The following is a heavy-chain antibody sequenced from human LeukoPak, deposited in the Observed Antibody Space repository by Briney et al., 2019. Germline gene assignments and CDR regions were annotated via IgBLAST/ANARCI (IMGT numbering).Heavy chain of an antibody. CDR1: GFTFSSYW. Sequence: PGGSLRLSCAASGFTFSSYWMSWVRQAPGKGLEWVSTISGSGGSTYYADSVKGRFTISRDNSKNTLYLQMNSLRAEDTAVYYCARDSAVITIFGVVSVYFDYWGQGTLVTVSS. D-gene: IGHD3-3*01. CDR2: ISGSGGST. V-gene: IGHV3-23*01. J-gene: IGHJ4*02. CDR3: ARDSAVITIFGVVSVYFDY.